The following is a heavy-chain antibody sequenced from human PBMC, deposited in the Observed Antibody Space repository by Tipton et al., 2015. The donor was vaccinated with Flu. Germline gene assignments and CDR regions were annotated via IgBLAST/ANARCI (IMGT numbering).Heavy chain of an antibody. Sequence: TLSLTCTVSGGPISSGDYYWRWIRQPPGKGLEWIGYIYYSGSTYYNPSLKSRVTISVDTSKNQFSLKLSSVTAADTAVYYCASENVRSGRYFDYWGQGTLVTVSS. J-gene: IGHJ4*02. CDR1: GGPISSGDYY. CDR3: ASENVRSGRYFDY. D-gene: IGHD1-1*01. CDR2: IYYSGST. V-gene: IGHV4-30-4*01.